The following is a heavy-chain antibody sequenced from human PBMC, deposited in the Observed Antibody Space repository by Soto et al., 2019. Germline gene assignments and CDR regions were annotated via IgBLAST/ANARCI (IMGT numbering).Heavy chain of an antibody. D-gene: IGHD3-10*01. J-gene: IGHJ4*02. Sequence: QVHLQESGPGLVKPSETLSLTCTVSGGSISSYYWSWIRQPPGKGLEWIGYIYYSGTTNYNPSLKSRVTISVDTSKNQFSLKLNSVTAADTAVYYCARHYGSGTYPLDYWGQGTLVTVSS. CDR3: ARHYGSGTYPLDY. CDR1: GGSISSYY. V-gene: IGHV4-59*01. CDR2: IYYSGTT.